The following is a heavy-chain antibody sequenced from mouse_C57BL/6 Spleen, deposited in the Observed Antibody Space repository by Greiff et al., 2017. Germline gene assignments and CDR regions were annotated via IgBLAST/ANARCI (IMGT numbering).Heavy chain of an antibody. CDR2: IDPSDSET. J-gene: IGHJ1*03. D-gene: IGHD1-1*01. V-gene: IGHV1-52*01. CDR1: GYTFTSYW. CDR3: ARFSYYYGSSPWYFDV. Sequence: QVQLQQPGAELVRPGSSVKLSCKASGYTFTSYWMHWVKQRPIQGLEWIGNIDPSDSETHYNQKFKDKATVTVDKSSSTAYMQLSSLTSEDSAVYYCARFSYYYGSSPWYFDVWGTGTTVTVSS.